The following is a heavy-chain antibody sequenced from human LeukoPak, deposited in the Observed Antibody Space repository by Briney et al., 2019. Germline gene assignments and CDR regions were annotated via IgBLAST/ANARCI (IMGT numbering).Heavy chain of an antibody. V-gene: IGHV1-18*01. CDR1: GYTFTTYA. CDR2: ISAYNGNT. D-gene: IGHD3-3*01. Sequence: GASVKVSCKASGYTFTTYAINWVRQAPGQGLEWMGWISAYNGNTNYAQKLQGRVTMTTDTSTSTAYMELRSLRSDDTAVYYCAITIFGVVSNAFDIWGQGTMVTVSS. CDR3: AITIFGVVSNAFDI. J-gene: IGHJ3*02.